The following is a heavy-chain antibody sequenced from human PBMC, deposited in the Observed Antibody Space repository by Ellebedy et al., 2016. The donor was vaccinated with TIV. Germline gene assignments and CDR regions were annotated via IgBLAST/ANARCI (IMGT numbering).Heavy chain of an antibody. Sequence: GSLRLSCAVYGGSFSGYYWSWIRQPPGKGLEWIADIYYSGSTNYNPSLKSRVTLSLDTSKNPFYLKLSSVTAADTAIYYCARLELATFDNIWGRGIIVTVSS. CDR3: ARLELATFDNI. V-gene: IGHV4-34*10. CDR1: GGSFSGYY. CDR2: IYYSGST. D-gene: IGHD5-24*01. J-gene: IGHJ3*02.